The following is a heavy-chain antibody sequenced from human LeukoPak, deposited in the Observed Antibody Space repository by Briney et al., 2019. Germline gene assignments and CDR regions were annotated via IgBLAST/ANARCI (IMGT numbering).Heavy chain of an antibody. V-gene: IGHV3-7*05. CDR2: IKKDGSEK. D-gene: IGHD1-7*01. CDR3: AREMGWNYGDY. Sequence: GGSLRLSCAASGFTFSTYWMAWVRQAPGKGLEWVANIKKDGSEKYYVDSVRGRFTISRDNAKNSLHLQMNSLRAEDTAVYYCAREMGWNYGDYWGQGTLVTVSS. CDR1: GFTFSTYW. J-gene: IGHJ4*02.